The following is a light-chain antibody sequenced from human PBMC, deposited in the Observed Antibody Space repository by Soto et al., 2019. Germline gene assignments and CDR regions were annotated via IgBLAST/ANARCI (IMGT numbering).Light chain of an antibody. CDR3: QQRDSWPLA. V-gene: IGKV3-11*01. CDR1: QSVSGY. Sequence: EIVLTQSPATLSLFPGERATLSCRASQSVSGYLAWYQHKPGQAPRLLIYDASNMATGIPARFSGSGSGTDFTLTISSLQPEDFAVYYCQQRDSWPLAFGGGTKVEI. J-gene: IGKJ4*01. CDR2: DAS.